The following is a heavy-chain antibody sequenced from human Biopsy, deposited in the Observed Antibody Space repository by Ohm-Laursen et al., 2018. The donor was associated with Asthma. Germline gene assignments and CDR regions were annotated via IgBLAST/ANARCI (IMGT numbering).Heavy chain of an antibody. CDR3: AIYSGRSFDY. CDR1: GFTFSDAW. D-gene: IGHD1-26*01. Sequence: SLRLSCTAPGFTFSDAWMSWVRQAPGKGLEWVGHIKSKTDGGTTDYAAPVKGRFSISRDDSKSTLYLQMNSLKTEDTAVYFCAIYSGRSFDYWGQGTLVTVSS. V-gene: IGHV3-15*01. J-gene: IGHJ4*02. CDR2: IKSKTDGGTT.